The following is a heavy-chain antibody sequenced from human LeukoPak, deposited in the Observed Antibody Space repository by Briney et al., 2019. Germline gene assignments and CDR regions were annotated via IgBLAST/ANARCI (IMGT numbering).Heavy chain of an antibody. CDR1: GGSISSNNW. CDR2: IYHSGSP. J-gene: IGHJ4*02. CDR3: ARGPGGLGELSLYTY. Sequence: SGTLSLTCAVSGGSISSNNWWGWVRQPPGKGLEWIGEIYHSGSPNYNPSLKSRVTISVDKSRNHFSLNLSSVTAADTAVYYCARGPGGLGELSLYTYWGQGTLVTVSS. D-gene: IGHD3-16*02. V-gene: IGHV4-4*02.